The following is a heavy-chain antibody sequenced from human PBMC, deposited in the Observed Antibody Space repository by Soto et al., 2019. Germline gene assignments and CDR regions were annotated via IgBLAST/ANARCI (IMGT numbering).Heavy chain of an antibody. CDR3: AKGAEGYVVSSLDS. V-gene: IGHV3-23*01. Sequence: EVQLLESGGGFVQPGGSPRLSCAASGFRFSDFAMTWVRQAPGRGLEWVSAITGTASSTYYADSVKGRFTISRDNSKKTLYLKINSLRADDTAIYYCAKGAEGYVVSSLDSWGQGTLVTVSS. D-gene: IGHD5-12*01. CDR2: ITGTASST. CDR1: GFRFSDFA. J-gene: IGHJ4*02.